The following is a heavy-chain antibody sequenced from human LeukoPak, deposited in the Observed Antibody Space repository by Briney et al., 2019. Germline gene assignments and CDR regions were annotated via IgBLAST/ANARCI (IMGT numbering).Heavy chain of an antibody. J-gene: IGHJ4*02. D-gene: IGHD3-16*01. CDR2: ISSYNGNT. V-gene: IGHV1-18*04. CDR3: ATDWGITY. CDR1: GYTFTGYY. Sequence: ASVKVSCKASGYTFTGYYMHWVRQAPGQGLEWMGWISSYNGNTIYAQKLQGRVTMTTDTSTSTAYMELSSLRSEDTAVYYCATDWGITYWGQGTLVTVSS.